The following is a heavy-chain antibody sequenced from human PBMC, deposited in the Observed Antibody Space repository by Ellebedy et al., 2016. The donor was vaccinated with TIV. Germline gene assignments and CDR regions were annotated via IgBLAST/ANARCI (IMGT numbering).Heavy chain of an antibody. D-gene: IGHD6-19*01. CDR3: ARGGYSGGWFGY. V-gene: IGHV3-7*04. J-gene: IGHJ4*02. CDR2: IKHDGSEK. CDR1: GFTFTTYS. Sequence: PGGSLRLSCAASGFTFTTYSMSWVRQAPGKGLEWVATIKHDGSEKYYVESLKGRFSISRDDAKNSLYLQMNSLRAEDTAVYYCARGGYSGGWFGYWGQGTLVTVSS.